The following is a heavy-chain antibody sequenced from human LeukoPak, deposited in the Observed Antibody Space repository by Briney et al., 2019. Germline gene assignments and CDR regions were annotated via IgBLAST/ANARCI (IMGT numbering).Heavy chain of an antibody. D-gene: IGHD1-1*01. CDR3: AKNVEVPSWFDP. V-gene: IGHV3-23*01. CDR1: GFTFSSYA. J-gene: IGHJ5*02. Sequence: GGSLRLSCAASGFTFSSYAMSWVRQAPGKGREWVSAISGRGGSTYYADSVKGRFTISRDNSKNTLYLQMNSLRAEDTAVYYCAKNVEVPSWFDPWGQGTLVTVSS. CDR2: ISGRGGST.